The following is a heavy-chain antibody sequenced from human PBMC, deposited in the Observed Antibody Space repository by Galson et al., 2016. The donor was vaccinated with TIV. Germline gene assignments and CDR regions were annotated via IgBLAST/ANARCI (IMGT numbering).Heavy chain of an antibody. Sequence: SVKVSCKASGGTFSNYAISWVRQAPGQVLEWMGRIIPIFGTANYAQKFPVRVTFTADESTNTAYMDLSSLRSEDTAVYYCARASTSMYYSDSSGYFDYLGQGTLVTVSS. D-gene: IGHD3-22*01. CDR1: GGTFSNYA. CDR3: ARASTSMYYSDSSGYFDY. CDR2: IIPIFGTA. J-gene: IGHJ4*02. V-gene: IGHV1-69*13.